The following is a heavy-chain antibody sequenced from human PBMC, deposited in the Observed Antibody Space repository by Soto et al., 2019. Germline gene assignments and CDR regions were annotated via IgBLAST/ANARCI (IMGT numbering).Heavy chain of an antibody. V-gene: IGHV4-30-4*01. J-gene: IGHJ4*02. CDR1: GGSISSGDYY. D-gene: IGHD6-13*01. CDR3: ARAQQQLVLFDY. CDR2: IYYSGST. Sequence: SETLSLTCTVSGGSISSGDYYWSWIRQPPGKGLEWIGYIYYSGSTYYNPSLKSRVTISVDTSKNQFSLKLSSVTAADTAVYYCARAQQQLVLFDYWGQGTLVTVSS.